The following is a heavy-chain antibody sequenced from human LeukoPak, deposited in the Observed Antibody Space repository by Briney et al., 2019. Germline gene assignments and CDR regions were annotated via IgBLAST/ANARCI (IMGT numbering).Heavy chain of an antibody. CDR2: IYYSGST. Sequence: SETLSLTCAVYGGSFSGYYWSWIRQPPGKGLEWIGYIYYSGSTNYNPSLKSRVTISVDTSKNQFSLKLSSVTAADTAVYYCAREGSSWYNNWFDPWGQGTLVTVSS. D-gene: IGHD6-13*01. CDR3: AREGSSWYNNWFDP. CDR1: GGSFSGYY. V-gene: IGHV4-59*01. J-gene: IGHJ5*02.